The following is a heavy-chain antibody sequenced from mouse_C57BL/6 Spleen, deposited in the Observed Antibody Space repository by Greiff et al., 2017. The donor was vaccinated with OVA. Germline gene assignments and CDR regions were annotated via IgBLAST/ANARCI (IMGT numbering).Heavy chain of an antibody. CDR1: GYTFTDYN. D-gene: IGHD1-1*01. CDR3: ATGSSPYYFDY. CDR2: INPNNGGT. J-gene: IGHJ2*01. V-gene: IGHV1-18*01. Sequence: VQLQQSGPELVKPGASVKIPCKASGYTFTDYNMDWVKQSHGKSLEWIGEINPNNGGTIYNQKFKGKATLTVDKSSSTAYMELRSLTSEDTAVYYCATGSSPYYFDYWGQGTTLTVSS.